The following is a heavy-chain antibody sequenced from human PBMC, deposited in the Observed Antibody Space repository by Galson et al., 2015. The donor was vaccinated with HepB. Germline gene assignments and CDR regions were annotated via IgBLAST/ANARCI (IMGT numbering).Heavy chain of an antibody. CDR1: GYTFTSYG. D-gene: IGHD4-17*01. J-gene: IGHJ4*01. CDR3: ARSYGDYVGACGY. Sequence: SVKVSCKASGYTFTSYGISRVRQAPGQGLEWMGWISTYNGNTNYAQKFQGRVTMTTDTSTSTAYMDLRSLRSDDTAVYYCARSYGDYVGACGYWGQGTLVTVSS. CDR2: ISTYNGNT. V-gene: IGHV1-18*01.